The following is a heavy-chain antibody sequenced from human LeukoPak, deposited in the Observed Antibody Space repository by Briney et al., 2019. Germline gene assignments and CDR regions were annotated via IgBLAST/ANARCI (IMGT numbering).Heavy chain of an antibody. CDR2: IKQDGSER. Sequence: PGGSLRLSCAASGLTFGSQGMSWVRQAPGKGLEWVANIKQDGSERHFVDSVTGRFSISTDIARNSVWLQMNSLRDEDTAVYYCAREFGGLRFSEWLTKREKTYYYMDVWGKGTTVIVSS. D-gene: IGHD3-3*01. CDR3: AREFGGLRFSEWLTKREKTYYYMDV. J-gene: IGHJ6*03. CDR1: GLTFGSQG. V-gene: IGHV3-7*01.